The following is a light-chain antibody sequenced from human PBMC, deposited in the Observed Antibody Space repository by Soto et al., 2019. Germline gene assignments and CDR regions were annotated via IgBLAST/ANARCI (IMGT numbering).Light chain of an antibody. Sequence: QSALTQPPSASGSPGQSVAISYTGTSSDVGGYNYVSWYQQHPGKAPKLMIYEVNKRPSGVPDRFSGSKSGNTASLTVSGLQPEDEDDYYCSSYAGSSNVFGTGTKVTVL. CDR3: SSYAGSSNV. J-gene: IGLJ1*01. CDR1: SSDVGGYNY. V-gene: IGLV2-8*01. CDR2: EVN.